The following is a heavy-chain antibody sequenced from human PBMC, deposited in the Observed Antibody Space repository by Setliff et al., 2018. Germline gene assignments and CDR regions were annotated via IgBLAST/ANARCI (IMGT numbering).Heavy chain of an antibody. Sequence: ASVKVSCKASGYTFSSYAISWVQQAPGQGLEWLGWISVYSGNTDYAQNFQGRVTMTADTSTSTAYMELRSLTSDDTAVYYCARRPRAVYGSGRRNWFLDYWGQGTLVTVS. J-gene: IGHJ4*02. CDR1: GYTFSSYA. CDR3: ARRPRAVYGSGRRNWFLDY. V-gene: IGHV1-18*01. CDR2: ISVYSGNT. D-gene: IGHD3-10*01.